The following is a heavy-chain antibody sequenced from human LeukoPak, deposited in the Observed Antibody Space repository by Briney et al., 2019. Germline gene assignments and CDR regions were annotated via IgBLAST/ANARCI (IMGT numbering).Heavy chain of an antibody. CDR2: IYYSGST. D-gene: IGHD4-17*01. Sequence: SQTLSLTCTVSGGSISSGDYYWSWIRQPPGKGLEWIGYIYYSGSTYYNPSLKSRVTISVDTSKNQFSLKLSSVTAADTAVYYCARVFDYGDPPDYWGQGTLVTVSS. CDR1: GGSISSGDYY. J-gene: IGHJ4*02. V-gene: IGHV4-30-4*08. CDR3: ARVFDYGDPPDY.